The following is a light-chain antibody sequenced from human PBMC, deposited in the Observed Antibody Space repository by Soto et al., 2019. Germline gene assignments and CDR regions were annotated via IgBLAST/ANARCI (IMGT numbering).Light chain of an antibody. CDR2: DVN. J-gene: IGLJ2*01. Sequence: QSALTQPDSVSGAPGQSISISCTGTSSDVGGSNSVSWYQKHPGKAPKHMMYDVNIRPSGVSDRFSGSKSGNTASLTISGLQSEDEADYFCSSFTVSRPIFVGGTQVNVL. CDR3: SSFTVSRPI. CDR1: SSDVGGSNS. V-gene: IGLV2-14*03.